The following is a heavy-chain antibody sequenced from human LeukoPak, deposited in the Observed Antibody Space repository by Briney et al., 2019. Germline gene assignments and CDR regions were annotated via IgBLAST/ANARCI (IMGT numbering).Heavy chain of an antibody. V-gene: IGHV1-2*06. J-gene: IGHJ4*02. CDR1: GYTLTVYY. Sequence: ASVKVSCKASGYTLTVYYIHWVRQAPGQGLEWMGRINPNSGDTNFAQKFQGRVTMTRDTSISTAYMDLSGLRPDNTAVYYCVRTPPNWGADYWGQGTLVTVSS. CDR2: INPNSGDT. CDR3: VRTPPNWGADY. D-gene: IGHD7-27*01.